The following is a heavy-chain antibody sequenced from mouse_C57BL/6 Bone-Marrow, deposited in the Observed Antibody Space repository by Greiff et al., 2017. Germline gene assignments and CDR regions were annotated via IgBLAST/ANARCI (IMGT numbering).Heavy chain of an antibody. CDR1: GFTISDYG. V-gene: IGHV5-17*01. D-gene: IGHD1-2*01. CDR3: ARRLTY. CDR2: ISSGSSTI. Sequence: EVQLVESGGGLVKPGGSLKLSCAASGFTISDYGMHWVRQAPEKGLEWVAYISSGSSTIYYADTVKGRFTIARDNAKNTLFLQMTSLRSEDTAMYYCARRLTYWGQGTLVTVSA. J-gene: IGHJ3*01.